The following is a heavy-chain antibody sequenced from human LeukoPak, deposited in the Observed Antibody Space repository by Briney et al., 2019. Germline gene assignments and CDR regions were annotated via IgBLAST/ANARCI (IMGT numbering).Heavy chain of an antibody. Sequence: EASVAVSCKASGYTFTNFGINWVRQAPGQGLEWLGWISAYNGHTNYAQEIQGRVTMTTDTSTSTAYMELRSLRSDDTAVYYCARGLTEYDSSGYYYEAAFDIWGQGTMVTVSS. CDR1: GYTFTNFG. D-gene: IGHD3-22*01. CDR2: ISAYNGHT. J-gene: IGHJ3*02. V-gene: IGHV1-18*04. CDR3: ARGLTEYDSSGYYYEAAFDI.